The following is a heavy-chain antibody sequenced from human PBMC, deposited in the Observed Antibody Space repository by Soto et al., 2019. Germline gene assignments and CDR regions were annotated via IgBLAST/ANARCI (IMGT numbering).Heavy chain of an antibody. CDR1: GDSIGKDFYS. Sequence: PSETLSLTCIVSGDSIGKDFYSWGWIRQPPGKGLEWIGSIYYSGSTFYNPSLNSRVIMSVDTSKNQFSLKLSSVTAADTAVYYCARVPDRWGQGTLVSVSS. CDR2: IYYSGST. D-gene: IGHD2-2*01. V-gene: IGHV4-39*01. CDR3: ARVPDR. J-gene: IGHJ4*02.